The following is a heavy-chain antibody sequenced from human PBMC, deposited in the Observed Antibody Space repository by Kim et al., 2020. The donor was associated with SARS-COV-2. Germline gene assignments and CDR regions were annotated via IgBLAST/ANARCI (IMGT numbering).Heavy chain of an antibody. V-gene: IGHV3-30*18. Sequence: GGSLRLSCAASGFTFSSYGMHWVRQAPGKGLEWVAVISYDGSNKYYADSVKGRFTISRDNSKNTLYLQMNSLRAEDTAVYYCAKDRRGYCSGGSCSSWFSYYYGTDVWGQGTTVTVSS. CDR1: GFTFSSYG. CDR3: AKDRRGYCSGGSCSSWFSYYYGTDV. J-gene: IGHJ6*02. CDR2: ISYDGSNK. D-gene: IGHD2-15*01.